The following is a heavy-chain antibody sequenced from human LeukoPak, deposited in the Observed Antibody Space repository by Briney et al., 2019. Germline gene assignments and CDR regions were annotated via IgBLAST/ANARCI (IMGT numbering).Heavy chain of an antibody. CDR1: GFTFSSYG. V-gene: IGHV3-23*01. D-gene: IGHD5-12*01. CDR2: ISGSGGRT. CDR3: ARVQKSRKSVASAVDC. Sequence: GGSLRLSCAASGFTFSSYGMSWVRQAPEKGLEWVSSISGSGGRTFYADSVKGRFTISRDNAKNSLYLQMNSLRAEDTAVYYCARVQKSRKSVASAVDCWGQGTVVIVSS. J-gene: IGHJ4*02.